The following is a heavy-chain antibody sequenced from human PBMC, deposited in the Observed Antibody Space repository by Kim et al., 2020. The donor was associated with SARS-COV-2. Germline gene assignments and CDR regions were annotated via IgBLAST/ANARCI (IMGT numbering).Heavy chain of an antibody. V-gene: IGHV3-23*01. CDR2: SRNNGYNP. CDR3: AKDHESSGWPTFDY. D-gene: IGHD3-22*01. CDR1: GFTFSRYA. J-gene: IGHJ4*02. Sequence: GGSLRLSCEASGFTFSRYAMSWVRQAPGGGLEWVASRNNGYNPYYPDSVKGRFTVSRDNAKNTLYLQMDSLRAEDTALYYCAKDHESSGWPTFDYWGQGT.